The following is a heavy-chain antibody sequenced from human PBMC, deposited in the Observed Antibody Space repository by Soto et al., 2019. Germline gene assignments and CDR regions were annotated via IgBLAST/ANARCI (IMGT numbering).Heavy chain of an antibody. J-gene: IGHJ5*02. CDR3: ARGVERITMIVVAPGRFDP. Sequence: QVQLVQSGAEVKKPGASVKVSCKASGYTFTSYDINWVRQATGQGLEWMGWMNPNSGNTGYAQKFQGRVTMTRNTSISTAYMELSSLRSEDTAVYYCARGVERITMIVVAPGRFDPWGQGTLVTVSS. CDR2: MNPNSGNT. D-gene: IGHD3-22*01. CDR1: GYTFTSYD. V-gene: IGHV1-8*01.